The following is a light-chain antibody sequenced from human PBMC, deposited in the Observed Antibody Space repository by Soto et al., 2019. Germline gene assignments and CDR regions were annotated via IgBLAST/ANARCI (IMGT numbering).Light chain of an antibody. CDR3: CSYAGSYTHV. CDR2: DVI. V-gene: IGLV2-11*01. Sequence: QSALTQPRSVSGSPGQSVTTSCTGTSSDVGRYNFVSWYQQHPDKAPKLMIYDVIKRPSGVPDRFSGSKSGNTASLTIYGLQAEDEADYHCCSYAGSYTHVFGTGTKVTVL. CDR1: SSDVGRYNF. J-gene: IGLJ1*01.